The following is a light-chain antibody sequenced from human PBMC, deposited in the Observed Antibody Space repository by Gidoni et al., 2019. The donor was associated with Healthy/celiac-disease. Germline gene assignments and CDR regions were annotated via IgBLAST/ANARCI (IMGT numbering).Light chain of an antibody. Sequence: EIVLTQSPGTLSLSPGERATLSCRASQSVSSSYLAWYQQKPGQAPRLFIYGASGRATGIPDRFSGSGSGTDFTLTISRLEPEDFAVYYCQQYGSSPWTFGQGTKVEIK. CDR2: GAS. V-gene: IGKV3-20*01. CDR3: QQYGSSPWT. J-gene: IGKJ1*01. CDR1: QSVSSSY.